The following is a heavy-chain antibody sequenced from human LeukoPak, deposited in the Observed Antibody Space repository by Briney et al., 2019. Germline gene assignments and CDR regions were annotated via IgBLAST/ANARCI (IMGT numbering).Heavy chain of an antibody. Sequence: PGGSLRLSCAASGFTFSDYYMSWIRQAPGKGLEWIGSIYYSGSTYYNPSLKSRVTISVDTSKNQFSLKLSSVTAADTAVYYCARQHSSGYYSHYWGQGTLVTVSS. D-gene: IGHD3-22*01. CDR2: IYYSGST. V-gene: IGHV4-39*01. CDR3: ARQHSSGYYSHY. J-gene: IGHJ4*02. CDR1: GFTFSDYY.